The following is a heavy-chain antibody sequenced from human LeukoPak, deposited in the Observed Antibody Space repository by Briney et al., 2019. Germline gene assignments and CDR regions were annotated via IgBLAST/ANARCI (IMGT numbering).Heavy chain of an antibody. CDR3: ATYPRQTYYDILTGYYPFLY. CDR2: IYPDDSDT. J-gene: IGHJ4*02. CDR1: GYSFGNRW. V-gene: IGHV5-51*01. D-gene: IGHD3-9*01. Sequence: GESLKISCKGSGYSFGNRWIGWVRQMPGKGLEWMGIIYPDDSDTIYSPSFEGQVTISADKSIGTAYLQWSSLKASDTAMYYCATYPRQTYYDILTGYYPFLYWGQGTLVTVSS.